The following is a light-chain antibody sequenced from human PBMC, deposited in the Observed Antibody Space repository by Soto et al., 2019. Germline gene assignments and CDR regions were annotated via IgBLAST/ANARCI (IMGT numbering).Light chain of an antibody. V-gene: IGKV3-20*01. Sequence: EIVLTQSPGTLSLSPGEGATLACRASQSVTSSYLAWYQQKPGQAPRLLMYGASSRATGIPDRFSGSGSGTDFTLTISRPEPEDFAVYYCPQYGSSPLTFRPGTKVDIK. J-gene: IGKJ3*01. CDR2: GAS. CDR1: QSVTSSY. CDR3: PQYGSSPLT.